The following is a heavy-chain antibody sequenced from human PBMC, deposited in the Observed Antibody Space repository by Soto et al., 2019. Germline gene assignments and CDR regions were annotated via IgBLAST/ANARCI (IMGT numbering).Heavy chain of an antibody. J-gene: IGHJ5*02. CDR1: GFTFSSYW. Sequence: EVQLVESGGGLVQPGGSLRLSCAASGFTFSSYWMSWVRQAPGKGLEWVANIKQDGSEKYYADSVKGRFTISRDNAKNSLYLQMNSLRAEDTAVYYSARSPYDFWSGYPGVAYNWFDPWGQGTLVTVSS. V-gene: IGHV3-7*03. D-gene: IGHD3-3*01. CDR2: IKQDGSEK. CDR3: ARSPYDFWSGYPGVAYNWFDP.